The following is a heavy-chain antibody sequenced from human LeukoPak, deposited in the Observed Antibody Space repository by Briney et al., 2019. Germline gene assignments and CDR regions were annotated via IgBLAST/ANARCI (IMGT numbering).Heavy chain of an antibody. Sequence: PWGSLRLSCAASGFTFSSYAMSWVRQAPGKGLEWVSDITGSGDDTDYADSVKGRFTVSRDNSRNTLYLQINSLRAEDTAVYYCAKNGAYSGYDYIDYWGQGTLVTVSS. D-gene: IGHD5-12*01. V-gene: IGHV3-23*01. CDR2: ITGSGDDT. J-gene: IGHJ4*02. CDR1: GFTFSSYA. CDR3: AKNGAYSGYDYIDY.